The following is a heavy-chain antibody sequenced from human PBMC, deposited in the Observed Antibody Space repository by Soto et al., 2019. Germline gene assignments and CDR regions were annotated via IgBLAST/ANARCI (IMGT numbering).Heavy chain of an antibody. CDR3: AKGVPRSAWSASDS. V-gene: IGHV3-23*01. Sequence: EVQLLESGGGLVQPGGSLRLSCAASGFTLSSYAMTWVRQAPGKGLEWVSVISDSDNPTCYAESVKGRLTISRDNAKNTLYLQLNSLRAEDTAVYYCAKGVPRSAWSASDSWGHGTLVTVSA. J-gene: IGHJ4*01. CDR2: ISDSDNPT. D-gene: IGHD6-19*01. CDR1: GFTLSSYA.